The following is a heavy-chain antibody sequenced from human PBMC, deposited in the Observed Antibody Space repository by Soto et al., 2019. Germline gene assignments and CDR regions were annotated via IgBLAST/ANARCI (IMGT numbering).Heavy chain of an antibody. Sequence: GASVKVSCKASGYTFTNYYMHWVRQAPGQGLEWMGIINPSGGSTSYAQKFQGRVTMTRDTSTSTVYMELSSLRSEDTAVYYCARGYYYDSSGYYYSEYFQHWGQGTLVTVSS. J-gene: IGHJ1*01. CDR1: GYTFTNYY. D-gene: IGHD3-22*01. CDR3: ARGYYYDSSGYYYSEYFQH. CDR2: INPSGGST. V-gene: IGHV1-46*01.